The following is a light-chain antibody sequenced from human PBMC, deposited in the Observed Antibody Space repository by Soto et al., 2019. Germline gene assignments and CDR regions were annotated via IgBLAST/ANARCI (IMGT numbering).Light chain of an antibody. CDR1: QSISTW. CDR2: KAS. V-gene: IGKV1-5*03. J-gene: IGKJ1*01. CDR3: QQSYSQWT. Sequence: DVQITQCPSSLSSSLLDIVSITCRASQSISTWLTWYQQKPGKAPKLLIYKASTLKSGVPSRFSGSGSGTDFTFTISSLQTEDFATYYCQQSYSQWTFGQGTKVDIK.